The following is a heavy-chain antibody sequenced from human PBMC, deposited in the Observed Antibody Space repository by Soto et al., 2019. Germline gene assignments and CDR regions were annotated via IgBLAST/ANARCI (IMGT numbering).Heavy chain of an antibody. CDR2: ITGGGYT. CDR3: VKDRSGWGSFDI. CDR1: GFTFND. Sequence: EVQVLESGGGLVQPGGSLRLSCSASGFTFNDINWVRQAPGKGLEWISRITGGGYTDYVDSVKGRFTISRDNSKNTGYLQMNSLRVDDTAVYYCVKDRSGWGSFDIWGQGTVVTVSS. J-gene: IGHJ3*02. V-gene: IGHV3-23*01. D-gene: IGHD3-16*01.